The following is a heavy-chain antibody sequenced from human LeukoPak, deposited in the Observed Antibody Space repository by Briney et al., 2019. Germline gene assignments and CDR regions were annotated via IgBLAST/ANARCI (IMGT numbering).Heavy chain of an antibody. V-gene: IGHV3-7*01. Sequence: GGSLRLSCAASGFTFSSYWMSSVRQAPGKGLEWVANIKQDGSDKYYVDSVKGRFTISRDNAKTPLYLQLNSLRAEDTAVYYCARDWGYCGGDCYPDYWGQGTLVAVSS. CDR3: ARDWGYCGGDCYPDY. CDR1: GFTFSSYW. D-gene: IGHD2-21*02. J-gene: IGHJ4*02. CDR2: IKQDGSDK.